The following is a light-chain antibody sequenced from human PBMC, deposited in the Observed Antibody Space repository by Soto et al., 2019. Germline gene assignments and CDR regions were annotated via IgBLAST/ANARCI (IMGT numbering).Light chain of an antibody. CDR3: QQANRFPLT. V-gene: IGKV1-12*01. CDR1: QDISGW. Sequence: DIQMTQSPSSVSASVGDRVTITCRASQDISGWLAWYQQKPGKAPKLLIYAAARLHSGVPSRFSGSESGTDFTLTISSLQPEDSATYYCQQANRFPLTFGGGTKVEIK. J-gene: IGKJ4*01. CDR2: AAA.